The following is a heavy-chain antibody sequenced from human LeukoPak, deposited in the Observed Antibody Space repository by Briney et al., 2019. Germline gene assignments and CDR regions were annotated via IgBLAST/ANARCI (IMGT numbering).Heavy chain of an antibody. CDR1: GYTFTGYY. CDR2: INPNSGGT. Sequence: ASVKVSCKASGYTFTGYYMHWVRQAPGQGLEWMGRINPNSGGTNYAQKFQGRVTMTRDTSISTAYIELSRLRSDDTAVYYCARVSSSWYYYFGYWGQGTLVTVSS. J-gene: IGHJ4*02. CDR3: ARVSSSWYYYFGY. D-gene: IGHD6-13*01. V-gene: IGHV1-2*06.